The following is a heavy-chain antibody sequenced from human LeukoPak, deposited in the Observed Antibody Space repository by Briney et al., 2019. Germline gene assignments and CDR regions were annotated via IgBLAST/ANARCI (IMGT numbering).Heavy chain of an antibody. CDR1: GGSFSGYY. CDR3: ARARHEYIYGYRPNELGHFFDY. Sequence: SETLSLTCAVYGGSFSGYYWSWIRQPPGKGLEWIGEINHSGSTNYNPSLKSRVTISLDTSKNQFSLRLSSVTAADTAVYYCARARHEYIYGYRPNELGHFFDYWGQGTLVTVSS. J-gene: IGHJ4*02. D-gene: IGHD5-18*01. V-gene: IGHV4-34*01. CDR2: INHSGST.